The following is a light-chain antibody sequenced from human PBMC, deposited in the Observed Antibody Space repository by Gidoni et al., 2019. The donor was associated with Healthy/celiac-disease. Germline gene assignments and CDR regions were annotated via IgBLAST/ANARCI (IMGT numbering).Light chain of an antibody. J-gene: IGLJ1*01. CDR3: QSYDSSLSGYV. Sequence: QSVLTQPPSVSGAPGQRVTISCTGSSSNIGAGYDVHWYQQLPGPAPKLLIYGNSNRPSGVPDRFSGSKSGTSASLAITGLQAEDEADYYCQSYDSSLSGYVFGTGTKFTVL. V-gene: IGLV1-40*01. CDR1: SSNIGAGYD. CDR2: GNS.